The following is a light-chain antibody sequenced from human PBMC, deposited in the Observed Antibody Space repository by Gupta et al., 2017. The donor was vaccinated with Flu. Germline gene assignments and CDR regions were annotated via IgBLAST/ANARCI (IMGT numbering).Light chain of an antibody. Sequence: QSALTQPASVSGSPGQSITISCTGDYNDIGAYDLVSWYQQLPGRVPRVILFEATKRPAGISNRFSGSRSGYTASLTISGPQEEDEADYYYYEDAGNDNWLFGGGTRLTVL. CDR1: YNDIGAYDL. J-gene: IGLJ3*02. CDR3: YEDAGNDNWL. V-gene: IGLV2-23*01. CDR2: EAT.